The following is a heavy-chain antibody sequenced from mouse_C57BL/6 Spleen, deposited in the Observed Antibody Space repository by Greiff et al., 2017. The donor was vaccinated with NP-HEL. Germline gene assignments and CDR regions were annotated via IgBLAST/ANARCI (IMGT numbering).Heavy chain of an antibody. CDR2: ISGGGGNT. Sequence: EVKLMESGGGLVKPGGSLKLSCAASGFTFSSYTMSWVRQTPEKRLEWVATISGGGGNTYYPDSVKGRFTISRDNAKNTLYLQMSSLRSEDTALYYCARDYDGYYYAMDYWGQGTSVTVSS. J-gene: IGHJ4*01. D-gene: IGHD2-3*01. CDR3: ARDYDGYYYAMDY. V-gene: IGHV5-9*01. CDR1: GFTFSSYT.